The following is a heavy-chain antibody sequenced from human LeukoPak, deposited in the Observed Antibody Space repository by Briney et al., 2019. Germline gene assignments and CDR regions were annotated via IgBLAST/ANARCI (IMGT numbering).Heavy chain of an antibody. CDR2: TKQDGSEK. D-gene: IGHD5-18*01. J-gene: IGHJ3*01. CDR1: GFAFSRSA. V-gene: IGHV3-7*01. CDR3: ARERNTAIVTAFDV. Sequence: GGSLRLSCAASGFAFSRSAMSWVRQAPGKGLEWVANTKQDGSEKYYMDSVKGRFTISRDNAKNSLYLQMNSLRVEDTAVYFCARERNTAIVTAFDVWGQGTMVTVSS.